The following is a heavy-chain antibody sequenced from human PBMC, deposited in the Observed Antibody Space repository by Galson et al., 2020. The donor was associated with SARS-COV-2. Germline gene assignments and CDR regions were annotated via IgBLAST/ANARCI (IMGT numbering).Heavy chain of an antibody. CDR3: VTDLKFSGTPGWFDP. J-gene: IGHJ5*02. Sequence: ASVKVSCKVSGYILSELCMHWVRQAPGKGLEWMGGFDPEYGEPIYAQKFEGRVTMTEDTSTDTGYMELSGLRSEDTAVYYFVTDLKFSGTPGWFDPWGQGTLVTVSS. D-gene: IGHD6-19*01. CDR1: GYILSELC. V-gene: IGHV1-24*01. CDR2: FDPEYGEP.